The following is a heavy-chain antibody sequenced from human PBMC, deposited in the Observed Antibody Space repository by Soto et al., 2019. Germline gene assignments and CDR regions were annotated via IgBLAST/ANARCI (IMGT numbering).Heavy chain of an antibody. Sequence: GGSLRLSCAASGFTFSGYAMNWLRQAPGKGLEWVALISHDGINKYYADSVRGRFTVSRDSSTNTLYLQMNSLRAADTAVYYCGRCTSTSCHLGSDYWGQGTLVTVSS. J-gene: IGHJ4*02. D-gene: IGHD2-2*01. CDR1: GFTFSGYA. V-gene: IGHV3-30-3*01. CDR3: GRCTSTSCHLGSDY. CDR2: ISHDGINK.